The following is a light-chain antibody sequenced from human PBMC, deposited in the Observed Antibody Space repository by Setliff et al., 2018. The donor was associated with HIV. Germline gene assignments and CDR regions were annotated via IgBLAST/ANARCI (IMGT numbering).Light chain of an antibody. CDR1: QSVLSSLNNRNY. CDR3: QQYYTAPLF. V-gene: IGKV4-1*01. CDR2: WAS. Sequence: DIVVTQSPESLSVSLGERATINCKTSQSVLSSLNNRNYLGWYQQKPGQHPKLLIYWASSLESGVPDRFIGSGSGADFTLTISSLQAEDVAVYYCQQYYTAPLFFGPVTKVDSK. J-gene: IGKJ3*01.